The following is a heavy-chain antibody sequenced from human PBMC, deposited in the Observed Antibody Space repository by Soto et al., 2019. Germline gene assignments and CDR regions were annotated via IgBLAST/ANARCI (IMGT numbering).Heavy chain of an antibody. D-gene: IGHD3-3*01. Sequence: SETLSLTCTVSGGSISSGGYYWSWIRQHPGKGLEWIGYIYYSGSTYYNPSLKSRVTISVDTSKNQFSLKLSSVTAAGTAVYYCARTLTPISGVPTFRYYGLDVWGQGATVTVSS. CDR3: ARTLTPISGVPTFRYYGLDV. J-gene: IGHJ6*02. CDR1: GGSISSGGYY. CDR2: IYYSGST. V-gene: IGHV4-31*03.